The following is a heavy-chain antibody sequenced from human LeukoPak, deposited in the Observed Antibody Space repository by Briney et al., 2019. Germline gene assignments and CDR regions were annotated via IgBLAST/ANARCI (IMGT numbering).Heavy chain of an antibody. D-gene: IGHD1-26*01. V-gene: IGHV7-4-1*02. CDR1: GYTFTIYA. J-gene: IGHJ5*02. CDR3: ARAYVGATSRVDHNWFDP. Sequence: ASVKVSFKASGYTFTIYAMNWVRQAPGQGLEWMGWINTNTGNPTYAQGFTGRFVFSLDTSVSTAYLQISSLKAEDTAVYYCARAYVGATSRVDHNWFDPWGQGNLVTVSS. CDR2: INTNTGNP.